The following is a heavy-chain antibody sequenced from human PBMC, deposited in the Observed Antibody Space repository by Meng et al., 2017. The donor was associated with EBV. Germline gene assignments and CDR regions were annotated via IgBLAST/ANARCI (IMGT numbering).Heavy chain of an antibody. CDR2: IYYTGST. CDR3: ARGDYTNYPRWFDP. V-gene: IGHV4-61*01. CDR1: GGSVNNESHY. D-gene: IGHD4-11*01. J-gene: IGHJ5*02. Sequence: QVQLQESGPGLVKPSETLSPTCPVSGGSVNNESHYWGWIRQPPGKGLEYIGYIYYTGSTNYNSSLKSRVTISLDKSKNQFSLKLTSLTAADTAIYYCARGDYTNYPRWFDPWGQGTLVTVSS.